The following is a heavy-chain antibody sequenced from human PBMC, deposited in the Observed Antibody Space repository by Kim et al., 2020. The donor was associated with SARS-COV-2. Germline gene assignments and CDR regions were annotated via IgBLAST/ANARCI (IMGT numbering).Heavy chain of an antibody. CDR2: ISSSGSTI. J-gene: IGHJ6*02. CDR1: GFTFSDYY. V-gene: IGHV3-11*04. Sequence: GGSLRLSCAASGFTFSDYYMSWIRQAPEKGLEWVSYISSSGSTIYYADSVKGRFTISRDNAKNSLYLQMNSLRAEDTAVYYCARDPTVLRYFDWSHPYYYGMDVWGQGTTVTVSS. CDR3: ARDPTVLRYFDWSHPYYYGMDV. D-gene: IGHD3-9*01.